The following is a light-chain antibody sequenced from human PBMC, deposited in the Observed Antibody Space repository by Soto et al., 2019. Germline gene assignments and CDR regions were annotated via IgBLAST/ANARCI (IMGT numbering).Light chain of an antibody. Sequence: EIVLTQSPGTLSLSPGERATLSCRASQSVSTYLAWYQQKPGQAPRLLIYDASNRVTGIPARFRGSVSGTDFTLTISSLEPDDFAVYYCQQRSNWQITFGQGTRLEIK. J-gene: IGKJ5*01. CDR1: QSVSTY. CDR3: QQRSNWQIT. CDR2: DAS. V-gene: IGKV3-11*01.